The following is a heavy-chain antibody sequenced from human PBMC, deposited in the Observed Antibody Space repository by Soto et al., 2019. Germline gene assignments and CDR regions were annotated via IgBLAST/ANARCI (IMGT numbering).Heavy chain of an antibody. CDR3: ARGGSGYVWFNEF. J-gene: IGHJ4*02. D-gene: IGHD3-22*01. Sequence: QEQLVQSGAEVKKSGSSVKVSCKDTGGLFSSYAVSWVRQAPGHGLEWMGGIIPVFDTVYYAQKFQGSVTITADESTNTAYRELSSLRSEDTAMYYCARGGSGYVWFNEFWGQGTLVTVS. CDR2: IIPVFDTV. V-gene: IGHV1-69*01. CDR1: GGLFSSYA.